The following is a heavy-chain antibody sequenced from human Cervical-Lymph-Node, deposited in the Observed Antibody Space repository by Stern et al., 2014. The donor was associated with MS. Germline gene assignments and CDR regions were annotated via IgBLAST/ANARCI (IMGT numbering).Heavy chain of an antibody. Sequence: QVQLVESGAEVKKPGASVTVSCKASGYTFTTSHVHWVLQAPGQGLEWLGIIHPSVGSTRYAEKFQGRVTMTSDTSTSTVYMELSTLKSEDTAVYFCARDHKNAPPNRLSYYFDYWGQGTLVTVSS. D-gene: IGHD5/OR15-5a*01. CDR2: IHPSVGST. CDR3: ARDHKNAPPNRLSYYFDY. V-gene: IGHV1-46*01. CDR1: GYTFTTSH. J-gene: IGHJ4*02.